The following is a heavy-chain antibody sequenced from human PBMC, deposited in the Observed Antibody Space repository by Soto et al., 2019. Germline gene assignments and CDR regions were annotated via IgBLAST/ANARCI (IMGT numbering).Heavy chain of an antibody. D-gene: IGHD6-6*01. CDR1: GFTFSSYS. Sequence: NPGGSLRLSCAASGFTFSSYSMNWVRQAPGKGLEWVSSISSSSSYIYYADSVKGRFTISRDNAKNSLYLQMNSLRAEDTAVYYCARVLGIAAPMTGHFDYWGQGTLVTVSS. V-gene: IGHV3-21*01. CDR3: ARVLGIAAPMTGHFDY. CDR2: ISSSSSYI. J-gene: IGHJ4*02.